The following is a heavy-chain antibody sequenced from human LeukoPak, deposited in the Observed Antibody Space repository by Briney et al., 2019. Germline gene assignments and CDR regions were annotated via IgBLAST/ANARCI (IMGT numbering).Heavy chain of an antibody. CDR3: ASLAPIVVVTAVRMDV. D-gene: IGHD2-21*02. CDR2: ISYDGSNK. Sequence: GRSLLLSCAASGFTFSSYAMHWVRRAPGKGLEWVAVISYDGSNKYYADSVKGRFTISRDNSKNTLYLQMNSLRAEDTAVYYCASLAPIVVVTAVRMDVSGQGTTVTVSS. V-gene: IGHV3-30-3*01. J-gene: IGHJ6*02. CDR1: GFTFSSYA.